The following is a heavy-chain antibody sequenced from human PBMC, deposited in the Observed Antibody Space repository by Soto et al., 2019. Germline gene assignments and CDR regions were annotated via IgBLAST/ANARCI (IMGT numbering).Heavy chain of an antibody. CDR2: INAGNGNT. CDR3: ARGGDGYNPGYYHYGMDV. V-gene: IGHV1-3*01. D-gene: IGHD2-21*01. Sequence: ASVKVSCKASGYTFTSYAMHWVRQAPGQRLEWMGWINAGNGNTKYSQKFQGRVTITRDTSASTAYMELSSLRSEDTAVYYCARGGDGYNPGYYHYGMDVWGPGTTVNVSS. J-gene: IGHJ6*02. CDR1: GYTFTSYA.